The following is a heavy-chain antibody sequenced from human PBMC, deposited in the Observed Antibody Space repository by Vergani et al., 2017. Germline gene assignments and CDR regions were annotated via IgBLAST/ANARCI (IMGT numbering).Heavy chain of an antibody. Sequence: QVQLVQSGAEVKKPGASVKVSCKASGYTFTSYGISWVRQAPGQGLEWMGWISAYNGNTNYAQKLQGRVTMTTDTSTGTAYMELRSLRSDDTAVYYCAAGGGXHGSSWTAARGYYYGMDVWGQGTTVTVSS. CDR3: AAGGGXHGSSWTAARGYYYGMDV. CDR2: ISAYNGNT. V-gene: IGHV1-18*01. D-gene: IGHD3/OR15-3a*01. J-gene: IGHJ6*02. CDR1: GYTFTSYG.